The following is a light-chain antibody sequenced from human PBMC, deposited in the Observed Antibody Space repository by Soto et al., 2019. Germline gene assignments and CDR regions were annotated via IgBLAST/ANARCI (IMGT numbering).Light chain of an antibody. J-gene: IGLJ1*01. Sequence: QSALTQPASXXXXXGQSITISCTGTSSDVGAYNYVSWYQQHPGKAPKLIIYEVSNRPSGVSNRFSGSKSGNTASLTISGLQAEDEAEYYCNSFSSSTLYVFGTGTKLTVL. CDR3: NSFSSSTLYV. V-gene: IGLV2-14*01. CDR1: SSDVGAYNY. CDR2: EVS.